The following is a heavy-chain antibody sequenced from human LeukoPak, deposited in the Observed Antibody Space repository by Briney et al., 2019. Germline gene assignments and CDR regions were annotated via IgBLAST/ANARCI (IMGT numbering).Heavy chain of an antibody. CDR1: GGTFSSYA. D-gene: IGHD4-17*01. V-gene: IGHV1-69*13. Sequence: SVKVSCKASGGTFSSYAISWVRQAPGQGLEWMGGIIPIFGTANYAQKFQGRVTITADESTSTAYMEVSSLRSEETAVYYCARLEITTVTTSDYWGQGSLVTVSS. CDR3: ARLEITTVTTSDY. CDR2: IIPIFGTA. J-gene: IGHJ4*02.